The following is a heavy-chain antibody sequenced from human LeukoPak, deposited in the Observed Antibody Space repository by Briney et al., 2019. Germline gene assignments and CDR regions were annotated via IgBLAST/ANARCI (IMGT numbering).Heavy chain of an antibody. D-gene: IGHD3-10*01. Sequence: SETLSLTCTVSGGSISRYYWSWIRQPPGKGLEWIGYIYYTGSTNYNPSLKSRVTVSADTSKNQFSLRLTSVTAADTAVYYCARNYGSGSYAPNPLGYWGQGTLVTVSS. J-gene: IGHJ4*02. CDR2: IYYTGST. CDR1: GGSISRYY. CDR3: ARNYGSGSYAPNPLGY. V-gene: IGHV4-59*01.